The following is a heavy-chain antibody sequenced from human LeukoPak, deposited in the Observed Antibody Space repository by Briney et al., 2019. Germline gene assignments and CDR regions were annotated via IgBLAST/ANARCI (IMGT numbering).Heavy chain of an antibody. D-gene: IGHD6-19*01. Sequence: SETLSLTCAVYGGSFSGYYWSWIRQPPGKGLEWIGEINHSGSTNYNPSLKSRVTISVDTSKNQFSLKLSSVTAADTAVYYCARSGIAVAGGYFQHWGQGTLVTVSS. J-gene: IGHJ1*01. CDR2: INHSGST. CDR1: GGSFSGYY. V-gene: IGHV4-34*01. CDR3: ARSGIAVAGGYFQH.